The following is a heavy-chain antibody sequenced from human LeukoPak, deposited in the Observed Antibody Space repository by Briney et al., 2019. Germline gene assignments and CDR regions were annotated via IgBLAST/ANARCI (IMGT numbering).Heavy chain of an antibody. CDR1: GFTFSDYY. Sequence: PGGSLRLSCAASGFTFSDYYMSWIRQAPGKGLEWVSDISSSSSYTNYADSVKGRFTISRDNAKNSLYLQMSSLRAEDTAVYYCVRGGRVTTVIKYWGQGTLVTVSS. CDR3: VRGGRVTTVIKY. V-gene: IGHV3-11*03. CDR2: ISSSSSYT. J-gene: IGHJ4*02. D-gene: IGHD4-17*01.